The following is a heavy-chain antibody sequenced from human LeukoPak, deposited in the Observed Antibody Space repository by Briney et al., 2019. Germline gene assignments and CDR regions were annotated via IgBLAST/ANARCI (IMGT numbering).Heavy chain of an antibody. Sequence: SETLSLTCAVYGGSFSGYYWSWMRQPPGEGLEWIGDINQSGSTTYNPSLKSRVTILVDTSKNQFSLELTSVTAADTAVYYCARDYGDSRNYNWFDPWGQGTLVTVSS. CDR3: ARDYGDSRNYNWFDP. V-gene: IGHV4-34*01. J-gene: IGHJ5*02. CDR2: INQSGST. CDR1: GGSFSGYY. D-gene: IGHD4-17*01.